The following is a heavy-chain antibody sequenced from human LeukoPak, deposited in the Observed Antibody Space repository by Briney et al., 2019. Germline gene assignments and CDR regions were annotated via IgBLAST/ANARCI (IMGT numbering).Heavy chain of an antibody. CDR1: VSTVTTYG. V-gene: IGHV1-18*04. J-gene: IGHJ4*02. CDR3: ARDMGLAAARPDY. CDR2: ISAYNVNT. D-gene: IGHD6-6*01. Sequence: APGKLSCKPSVSTVTTYGISWVRQSPGQRLEGLGWISAYNVNTNYAQKLQGRVAMTTDTSTSTAYMELRSLRSDDTAVYYCARDMGLAAARPDYWGQGTLVTVSS.